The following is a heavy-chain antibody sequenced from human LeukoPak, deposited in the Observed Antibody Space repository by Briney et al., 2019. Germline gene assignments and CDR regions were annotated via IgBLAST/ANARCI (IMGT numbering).Heavy chain of an antibody. CDR1: GGSISSYY. CDR3: ARVPSSFYCGGDCPPDY. J-gene: IGHJ4*02. D-gene: IGHD2-21*02. CDR2: IYYSGST. V-gene: IGHV4-59*01. Sequence: SETLSLTCTVSGGSISSYYWSWIRQPPGKGLGWIGYIYYSGSTNYNPSLKSRVTISVDTSKNQFSLKLSSVTAADTAVYYCARVPSSFYCGGDCPPDYWGQGTLVTVSS.